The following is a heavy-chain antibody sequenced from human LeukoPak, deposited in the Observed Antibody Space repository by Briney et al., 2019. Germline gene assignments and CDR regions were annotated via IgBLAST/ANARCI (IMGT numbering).Heavy chain of an antibody. Sequence: GASVKVSCEASGYTFTSYDINWVRQATGQGLEWMGWMNPNSGNTGYAQKFQGRVTITRNTSISTAYMELSSLRSEDTAVYYCARLSHCSGGSCYLSFDYWGQGTLVTVSS. CDR2: MNPNSGNT. CDR1: GYTFTSYD. CDR3: ARLSHCSGGSCYLSFDY. V-gene: IGHV1-8*03. D-gene: IGHD2-15*01. J-gene: IGHJ4*02.